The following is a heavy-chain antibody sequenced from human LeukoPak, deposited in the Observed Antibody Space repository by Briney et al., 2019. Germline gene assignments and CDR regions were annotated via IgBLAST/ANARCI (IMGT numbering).Heavy chain of an antibody. J-gene: IGHJ5*02. CDR1: GFTLNNYA. D-gene: IGHD1-14*01. Sequence: GGSLRLSCAASGFTLNNYAMSWVRQAPGKGLEWVSATSSSDAGTYHADSVRGRFTISRDNSKNTLYLQMNSLRVEDTAVYFCAKVFVLLRGTPENWFDPWGQGTLVTVSS. CDR2: TSSSDAGT. CDR3: AKVFVLLRGTPENWFDP. V-gene: IGHV3-23*01.